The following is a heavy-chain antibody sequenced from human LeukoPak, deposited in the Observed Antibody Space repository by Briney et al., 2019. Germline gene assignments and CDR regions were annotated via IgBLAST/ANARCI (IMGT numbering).Heavy chain of an antibody. J-gene: IGHJ4*02. CDR1: GFPFSSYW. V-gene: IGHV3-7*03. D-gene: IGHD4-17*01. CDR2: IKQDGSKK. Sequence: PGGSLRLSCVASGFPFSSYWMTWVRQAPGKGLEWVANIKQDGSKKSYVDSVKGRFTISRDNANNSLCLQMNSLRAEDTAVYYCARPRTVTTRFAPIDYWGQGTLVTVSS. CDR3: ARPRTVTTRFAPIDY.